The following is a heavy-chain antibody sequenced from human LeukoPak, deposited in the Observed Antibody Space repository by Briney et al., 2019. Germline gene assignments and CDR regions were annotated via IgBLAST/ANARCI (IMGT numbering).Heavy chain of an antibody. CDR2: ISGSGGST. CDR1: GFIFHDHA. J-gene: IGHJ4*02. CDR3: AKRSDYGSGPPYYFDF. Sequence: GRSLRLSCAVSGFIFHDHAKHWVRQAPGEGLEWVSAISGSGGSTYYADSVKGRFTISRDNSKNTLYLQMNSLRAEDTAVYYCAKRSDYGSGPPYYFDFWGQGTLVTVSS. V-gene: IGHV3-23*01. D-gene: IGHD3-10*01.